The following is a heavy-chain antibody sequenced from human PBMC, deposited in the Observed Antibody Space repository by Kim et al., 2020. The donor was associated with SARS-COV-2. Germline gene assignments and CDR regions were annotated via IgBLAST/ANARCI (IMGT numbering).Heavy chain of an antibody. CDR3: AHIRALRLTIWGLSGYYGMYV. J-gene: IGHJ6*02. D-gene: IGHD3-3*01. V-gene: IGHV2-5*02. CDR2: IYWDDDK. Sequence: SGPTLVNPTQTLTLTCTFSGFSLSTSGVGVGWIRQPPGKALEWLALIYWDDDKRYSPSLKSRLTITKDTSKNQVVLTMTNMDPVDTATYYCAHIRALRLTIWGLSGYYGMYVWGQVTTVTVSS. CDR1: GFSLSTSGVG.